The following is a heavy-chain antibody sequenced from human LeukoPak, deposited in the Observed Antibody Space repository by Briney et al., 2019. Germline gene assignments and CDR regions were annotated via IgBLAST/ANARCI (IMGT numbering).Heavy chain of an antibody. V-gene: IGHV4-38-2*01. J-gene: IGHJ4*02. D-gene: IGHD4-17*01. CDR3: AKGRSGYGSLSGVASFDY. CDR1: GYSIRGGEY. Sequence: SEPLSLTCDVPGYSIRGGEYWGWTRQPPGQGPEWIGSIYHTGTTYFTPSLNGRVTISVDTSKNQFSLRLNSVPAADTAVYYCAKGRSGYGSLSGVASFDYWGQRTLVTVSS. CDR2: IYHTGTT.